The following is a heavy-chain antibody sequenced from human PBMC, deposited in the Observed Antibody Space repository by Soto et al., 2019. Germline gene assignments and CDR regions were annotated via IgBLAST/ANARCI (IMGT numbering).Heavy chain of an antibody. CDR2: IIPIFGTA. CDR3: AREENSYDSSGYYIYFDY. J-gene: IGHJ4*02. Sequence: QVQLVQSGAEVKKPGSSVKVSCKASGGTFSSYAISWVRQAPGQGLEWMGGIIPIFGTANYAQKFQGRVTITADESTSTAYMELSSLRSEDTAVYYCAREENSYDSSGYYIYFDYWGQGTLVTVSS. D-gene: IGHD3-22*01. V-gene: IGHV1-69*12. CDR1: GGTFSSYA.